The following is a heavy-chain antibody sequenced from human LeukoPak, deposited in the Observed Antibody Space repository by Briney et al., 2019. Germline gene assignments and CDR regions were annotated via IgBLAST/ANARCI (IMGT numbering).Heavy chain of an antibody. D-gene: IGHD3-10*01. Sequence: GGSLRLSCAASGFTLSSYAMSWVRQAPGKGLEWVAAMSDTGNTYHADSVKGRFTISRDNSKNTLYLQMNSLRAEDTAVYYCAKDRRAGSYDYWGQGTLVTVSS. CDR1: GFTLSSYA. CDR3: AKDRRAGSYDY. V-gene: IGHV3-23*01. CDR2: MSDTGNT. J-gene: IGHJ4*02.